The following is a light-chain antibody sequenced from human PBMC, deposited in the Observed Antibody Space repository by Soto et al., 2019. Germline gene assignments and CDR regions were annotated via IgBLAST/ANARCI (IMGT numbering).Light chain of an antibody. CDR2: AAS. J-gene: IGKJ2*01. V-gene: IGKV3-20*01. Sequence: EIVLTQSPGTLSLSPGERATLSCRASRSLSSSYVVWYQQKPGQAPRLLIYAASRRATGIPDRFSGSGSATEYTLTISSLEPEDFAVYYCQQQGTFGQGNKLEIK. CDR3: QQQGT. CDR1: RSLSSSY.